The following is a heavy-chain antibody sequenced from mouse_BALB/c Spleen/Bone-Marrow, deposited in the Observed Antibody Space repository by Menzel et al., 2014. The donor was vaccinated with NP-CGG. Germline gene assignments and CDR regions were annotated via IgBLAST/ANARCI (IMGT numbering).Heavy chain of an antibody. Sequence: QVQLQQSGAELARPGASVKLSCKASGYTFTDYYINWVKQRTGQGLEWIGEIYPGSGNTYYNEKFKGKATLTADKSSSTAYTQLSSLTSEDSAVYFCARHYRYSCYAMDYWGQGASVTVSS. J-gene: IGHJ4*01. CDR3: ARHYRYSCYAMDY. CDR2: IYPGSGNT. CDR1: GYTFTDYY. V-gene: IGHV1-77*01. D-gene: IGHD2-14*01.